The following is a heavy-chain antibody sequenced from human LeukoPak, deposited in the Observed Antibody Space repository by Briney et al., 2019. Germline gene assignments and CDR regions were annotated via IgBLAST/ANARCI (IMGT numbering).Heavy chain of an antibody. D-gene: IGHD3-22*01. CDR2: ISYDGSNK. CDR1: GFTFSSYA. V-gene: IGHV3-30*01. CDR3: ARGTPHYYDIYYFDY. J-gene: IGHJ4*02. Sequence: GGSLRLSCAASGFTFSSYAMHWVGQAPGKGLEWVAVISYDGSNKYYADSVKGRFTISRDNSKNTLYLQMNSLRAEDTAVYYCARGTPHYYDIYYFDYWGQATLVTV.